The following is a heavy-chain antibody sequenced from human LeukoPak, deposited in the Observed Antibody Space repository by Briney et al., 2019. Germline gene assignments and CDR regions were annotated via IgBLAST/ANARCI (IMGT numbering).Heavy chain of an antibody. D-gene: IGHD3-22*01. CDR2: INHSGST. V-gene: IGHV4-34*01. CDR1: GGSFSGYY. Sequence: SETLSLTCAVYGGSFSGYYWSWIRQPPGKGLEWIGEINHSGSTNYNPSLKSRVTISVDTSKNQFSLKLSSVTAADTAVYYCARDYYDSSGYLNYYFGMDVWGQGTTVTVPS. J-gene: IGHJ6*02. CDR3: ARDYYDSSGYLNYYFGMDV.